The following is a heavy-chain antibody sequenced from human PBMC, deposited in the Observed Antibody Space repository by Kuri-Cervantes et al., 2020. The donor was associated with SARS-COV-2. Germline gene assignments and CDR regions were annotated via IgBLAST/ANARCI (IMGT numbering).Heavy chain of an antibody. CDR2: IYYSGST. V-gene: IGHV4-59*12. D-gene: IGHD1-26*01. CDR3: ARGIDVGGRSFDY. Sequence: SETLSLTCTVSGGSISSYYWSWIRQPPGKGLEWIGYIYYSGSTNYNPSLKSRVTISVDTSKNQFSLKLSSVTAADTAVYYCARGIDVGGRSFDYWGQGTLVTVSS. J-gene: IGHJ4*02. CDR1: GGSISSYY.